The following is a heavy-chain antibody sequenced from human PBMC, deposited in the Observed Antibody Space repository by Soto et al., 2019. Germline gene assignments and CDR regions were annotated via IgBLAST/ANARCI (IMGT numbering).Heavy chain of an antibody. CDR2: INPNSGGT. V-gene: IGHV1-2*04. Sequence: ASVKVSCKASGYTFTGYYMHWVRQAPGQGLEWMGWINPNSGGTNYAQKFQGWVTMTRDTSISTAYMELSRLRSDDTAVYYCARSSGLGGYYYYGMDVWGQGTTVTVSS. J-gene: IGHJ6*02. CDR3: ARSSGLGGYYYYGMDV. D-gene: IGHD6-6*01. CDR1: GYTFTGYY.